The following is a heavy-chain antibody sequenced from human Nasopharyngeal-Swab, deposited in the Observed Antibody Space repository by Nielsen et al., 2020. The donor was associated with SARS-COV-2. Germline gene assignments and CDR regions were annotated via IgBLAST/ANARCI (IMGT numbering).Heavy chain of an antibody. D-gene: IGHD3-22*01. V-gene: IGHV3-48*02. J-gene: IGHJ3*02. CDR1: GFTFSSYS. CDR3: ARDLHSSGYYYVPGHAFDI. CDR2: ISSSSSTI. Sequence: GESLKISCAASGFTFSSYSMNWVRQAPGKGLEWVSYISSSSSTIYYADSVKGRFTISRDNAKSSLYLQMNSLRDEDTAVYYCARDLHSSGYYYVPGHAFDIWGQGTMVTVSS.